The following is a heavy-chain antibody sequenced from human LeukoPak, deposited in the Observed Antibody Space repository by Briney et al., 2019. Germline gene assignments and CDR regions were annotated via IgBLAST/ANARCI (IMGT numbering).Heavy chain of an antibody. CDR1: GFTFSNYW. V-gene: IGHV3-7*01. CDR2: IKQDGSET. J-gene: IGHJ4*02. Sequence: GGSLRLSCAASGFTFSNYWMSWVRQAPGKGLEWVANIKQDGSETYYVDSVKGRFTISRDNAKNSLYLQMNSLRAEDTAVYYCARGSTYYDSSGQVPFDYWGQGTLVTVSS. CDR3: ARGSTYYDSSGQVPFDY. D-gene: IGHD3-22*01.